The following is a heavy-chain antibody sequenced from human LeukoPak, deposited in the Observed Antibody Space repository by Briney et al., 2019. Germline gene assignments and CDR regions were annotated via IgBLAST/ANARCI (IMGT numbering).Heavy chain of an antibody. J-gene: IGHJ3*02. D-gene: IGHD1-26*01. CDR1: GFTFSYYY. Sequence: PGGSLRLSCAASGFTFSYYYMSWIRQAPGKGLEWVSHISKSGSAIYKADSVRGRFTISRDNAKNSLYLQMNSLRGEDTAVYYCARVMGAYAFDMWGQGTMVTVSS. V-gene: IGHV3-11*01. CDR3: ARVMGAYAFDM. CDR2: ISKSGSAI.